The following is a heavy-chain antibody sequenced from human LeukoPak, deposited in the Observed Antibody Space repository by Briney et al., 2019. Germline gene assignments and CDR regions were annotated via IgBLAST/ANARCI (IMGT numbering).Heavy chain of an antibody. Sequence: SQTLSLTCTVSGGSVSSGSYYWNWIRQPAGKGLEWIGRIYTSGSTNYNPSLKSRVTISVDTSKNQFSLKLSSVTAADTAVYYCASQGYCSSTSCYYYYYMDVWGKGTTVTVSS. V-gene: IGHV4-61*02. CDR1: GGSVSSGSYY. D-gene: IGHD2-2*01. CDR3: ASQGYCSSTSCYYYYYMDV. J-gene: IGHJ6*03. CDR2: IYTSGST.